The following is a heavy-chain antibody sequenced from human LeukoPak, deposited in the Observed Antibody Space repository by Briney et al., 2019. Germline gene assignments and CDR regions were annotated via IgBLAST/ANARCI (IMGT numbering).Heavy chain of an antibody. CDR1: GGSISSGGYY. D-gene: IGHD6-6*01. V-gene: IGHV4-30-2*01. CDR2: IYHSGST. J-gene: IGHJ5*02. Sequence: SETLSLTCTVSGGSISSGGYYWSWIRQPPGKGLEWIGYIYHSGSTYYNPSLKSRVTISVDRSKNQFSLKLSSVTAADTAVYYCARDLEYSSGFDPWGQGTLVTVSS. CDR3: ARDLEYSSGFDP.